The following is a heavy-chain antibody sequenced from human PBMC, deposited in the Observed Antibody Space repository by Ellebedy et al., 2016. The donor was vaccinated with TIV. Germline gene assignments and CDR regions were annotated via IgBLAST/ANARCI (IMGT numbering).Heavy chain of an antibody. CDR2: ISYDGSSK. CDR3: AKVDHYYDSGTYYNY. CDR1: GFTFSTFG. Sequence: PGGSLRLSCAASGFTFSTFGMHWVRQAPGKGLEWVALISYDGSSKRYADSVKGRFTISRDDSKNTLFLQLSSLRAEDTAVYYCAKVDHYYDSGTYYNYWGQGTLVTVSS. J-gene: IGHJ4*02. D-gene: IGHD3-10*01. V-gene: IGHV3-30*18.